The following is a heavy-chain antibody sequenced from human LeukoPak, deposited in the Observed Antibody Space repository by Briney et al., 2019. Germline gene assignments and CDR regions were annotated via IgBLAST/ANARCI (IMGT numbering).Heavy chain of an antibody. D-gene: IGHD1-26*01. CDR3: ARDRRRELLHAFDI. Sequence: TSETLSLTCTVSGGSISTYYWSWIRQPPGKGLEWIGYIDYSGSTDYNPSLKSRVTISVDTSKNQFSLKLSSVTAADTAVYYCARDRRRELLHAFDIWGQGTMVTVSS. V-gene: IGHV4-59*01. CDR1: GGSISTYY. CDR2: IDYSGST. J-gene: IGHJ3*02.